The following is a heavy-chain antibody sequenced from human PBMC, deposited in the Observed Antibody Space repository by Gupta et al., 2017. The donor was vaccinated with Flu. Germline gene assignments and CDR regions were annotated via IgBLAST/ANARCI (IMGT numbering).Heavy chain of an antibody. CDR1: GDPISDYY. V-gene: IGHV4-4*07. J-gene: IGHJ4*02. CDR3: ARAKQWLGRTYFDN. CDR2: VYSSGYT. Sequence: QVQLPESGPGLVKSSETLSLICSVSGDPISDYYWTWIRQSARGGLEWIGHVYSSGYTKYNPSLTSRATMTVDKSKNQCSLKLTSVTAADTAVYYCARAKQWLGRTYFDNWSQGILVTVSS. D-gene: IGHD6-19*01.